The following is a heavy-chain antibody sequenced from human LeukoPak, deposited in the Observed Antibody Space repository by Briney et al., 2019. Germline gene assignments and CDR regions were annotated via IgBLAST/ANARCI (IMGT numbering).Heavy chain of an antibody. CDR3: ARMSPPFSA. J-gene: IGHJ5*02. Sequence: GGSLRLSCAASGFTFGSYGMNWVRQAPGKGLEWVANIKQDGSEKYYVDSVKGQFTISRDNAKNSLYLQMNSLRAEDTAVYYCARMSPPFSAWGQGTLVIVTS. CDR1: GFTFGSYG. CDR2: IKQDGSEK. V-gene: IGHV3-7*01.